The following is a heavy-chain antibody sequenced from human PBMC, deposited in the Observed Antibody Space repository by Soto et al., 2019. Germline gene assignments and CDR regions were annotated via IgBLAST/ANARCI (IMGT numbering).Heavy chain of an antibody. J-gene: IGHJ5*02. V-gene: IGHV6-1*01. D-gene: IGHD6-19*01. Sequence: QVQLQQSGPGLVKPSQTLSLTCAISGDSVSSNSAAWNWIRQSPSRGLEWLGRTYYRSKWYNDSAASVKSRITIHPDKPKNQFSLQLNSVTPEDTAVYYCARDRGPAVAAMLRFFDPWGQGTLVTVSS. CDR3: ARDRGPAVAAMLRFFDP. CDR1: GDSVSSNSAA. CDR2: TYYRSKWYN.